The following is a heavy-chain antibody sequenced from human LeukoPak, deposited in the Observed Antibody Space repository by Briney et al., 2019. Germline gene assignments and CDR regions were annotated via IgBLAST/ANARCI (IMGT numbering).Heavy chain of an antibody. CDR3: ARYSSSWYHIDY. CDR2: INPNSGGT. Sequence: ASVKVSCKASGYTFAGYYMHWVRQAPGQGLEWMGWINPNSGGTNYAQKFQGRVTMTRDTSISTAYMELSRLRSDDTAVYYCARYSSSWYHIDYWGQGTLVTVPS. J-gene: IGHJ4*02. D-gene: IGHD6-13*01. CDR1: GYTFAGYY. V-gene: IGHV1-2*02.